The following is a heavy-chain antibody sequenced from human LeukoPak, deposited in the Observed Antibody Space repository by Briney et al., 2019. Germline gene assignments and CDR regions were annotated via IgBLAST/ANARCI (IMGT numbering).Heavy chain of an antibody. CDR1: GYTFTTYD. J-gene: IGHJ3*01. D-gene: IGHD1-26*01. Sequence: ASVKVSCKASGYTFTTYDITWVRQATGQGLEWMGWMNPNSGDTAYAQKFQGRVAMTRDTSINTAYMELSSLRSEDTAVYYCVRHAWDTWIPSIFDVWGQGTMVTVSS. CDR3: VRHAWDTWIPSIFDV. V-gene: IGHV1-8*01. CDR2: MNPNSGDT.